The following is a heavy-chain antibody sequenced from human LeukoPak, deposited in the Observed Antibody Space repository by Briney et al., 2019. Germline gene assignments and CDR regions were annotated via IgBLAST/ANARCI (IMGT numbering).Heavy chain of an antibody. CDR3: ARRSGSGWYREAGWFDP. D-gene: IGHD6-19*01. J-gene: IGHJ5*02. CDR1: GGSISSSSYY. Sequence: PSETLSLTCTVSGGSISSSSYYWGWIRQPPGKGRVGIGCIYYSGSTYYNSSLKSRVTISVDTSKNQFSLKLSSVTAADTAVYYCARRSGSGWYREAGWFDPWGQGTLVTVSS. V-gene: IGHV4-39*01. CDR2: IYYSGST.